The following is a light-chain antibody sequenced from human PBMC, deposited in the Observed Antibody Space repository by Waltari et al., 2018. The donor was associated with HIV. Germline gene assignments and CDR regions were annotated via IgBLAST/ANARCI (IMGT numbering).Light chain of an antibody. V-gene: IGLV3-19*01. CDR2: GKN. CDR3: NSRDSSGNPHVV. Sequence: SSELTQDPAVSVALGQTVRITCQGDSLRSYYASWYQKKPGQAPVLVIYGKNNRPSVIPDRFSGSSSGNTASLTITGAQAEDEADYYCNSRDSSGNPHVVFGGGTKLTVL. CDR1: SLRSYY. J-gene: IGLJ2*01.